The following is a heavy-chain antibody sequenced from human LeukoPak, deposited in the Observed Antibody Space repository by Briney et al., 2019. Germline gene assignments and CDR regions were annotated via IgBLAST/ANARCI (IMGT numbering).Heavy chain of an antibody. D-gene: IGHD3-3*01. V-gene: IGHV4-61*01. CDR2: IYYSGST. CDR3: ARGFDFWSGYYYAFDI. CDR1: GGSVSSGSYY. Sequence: SETLSLTCTVSGGSVSSGSYYWSWIRQPPGKGLEWIGYIYYSGSTNYNPSLKSRVTISVDTSKNQFSLKLSSVTAADTAVYYCARGFDFWSGYYYAFDIWGQGTMVTVSS. J-gene: IGHJ3*02.